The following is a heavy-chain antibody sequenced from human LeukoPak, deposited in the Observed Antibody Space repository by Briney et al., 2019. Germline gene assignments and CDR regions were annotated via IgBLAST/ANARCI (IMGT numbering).Heavy chain of an antibody. Sequence: GGSLRLSCAASGFTFSDYYMSWIRQAPGKGLEWDSYISSSGSTIYYADSVKGRFTISRDNAKNSLYLQMNSLRAEDTAVYYCARDPTPRRYSSGWSGWFDPWGQGTLVTVSS. CDR1: GFTFSDYY. D-gene: IGHD6-19*01. CDR3: ARDPTPRRYSSGWSGWFDP. V-gene: IGHV3-11*01. CDR2: ISSSGSTI. J-gene: IGHJ5*02.